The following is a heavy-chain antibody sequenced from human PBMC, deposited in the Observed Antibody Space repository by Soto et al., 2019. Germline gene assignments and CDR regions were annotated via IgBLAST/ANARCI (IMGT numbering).Heavy chain of an antibody. J-gene: IGHJ5*02. CDR3: ARQFYDYVWGSYRYYDWFDP. CDR1: GGSISSSSYC. D-gene: IGHD3-16*02. CDR2: IYYSGST. Sequence: PSETLSLTCTVSGGSISSSSYCWGWIRQPPGKGLEWIGSIYYSGSTYYNPSLKSRVTISVDTSKNQFSLKLSSVTAADTAVYYCARQFYDYVWGSYRYYDWFDPWGQGTLVTVSS. V-gene: IGHV4-39*01.